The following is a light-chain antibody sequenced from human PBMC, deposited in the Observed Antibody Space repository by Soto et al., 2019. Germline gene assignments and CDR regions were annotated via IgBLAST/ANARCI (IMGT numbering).Light chain of an antibody. CDR3: QQYNNWLRT. CDR1: QSLSTN. Sequence: EIVITQSPATLSVSPGERATLSCRASQSLSTNLAWYQQKPGQAPRLLIYGASTRATGIPVRFSGSGSGTEFFLNISSLQSEDFAVYYCQQYNNWLRTFGQGTKVDIK. J-gene: IGKJ1*01. CDR2: GAS. V-gene: IGKV3-15*01.